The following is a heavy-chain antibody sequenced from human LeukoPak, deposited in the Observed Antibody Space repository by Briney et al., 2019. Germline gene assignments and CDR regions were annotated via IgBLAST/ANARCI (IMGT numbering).Heavy chain of an antibody. CDR1: GFTFSSFT. D-gene: IGHD6-13*01. V-gene: IGHV3-53*01. Sequence: GGSLRLSCAASGFTFSSFTMHWVRQAPGKGLEWVSVIYSGGSTYYADSVKGRFTISRDNAKNSLYLRMNSLRAEDTAVYYCARACGSSWYGFDYWGQGTLVTVSS. CDR2: IYSGGST. J-gene: IGHJ4*02. CDR3: ARACGSSWYGFDY.